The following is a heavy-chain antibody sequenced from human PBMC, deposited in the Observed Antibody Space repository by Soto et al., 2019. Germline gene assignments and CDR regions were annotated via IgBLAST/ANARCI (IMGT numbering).Heavy chain of an antibody. CDR1: GFTFSSYW. V-gene: IGHV3-74*01. CDR2: INSDGSST. Sequence: GGSLRLSCAASGFTFSSYWMHWVRQAPGKGLVWVSRINSDGSSTSYADSVKGRFTISRDNAKNTLYLQMNSLRAEDTAVYYCARLDYDFWSGYRPEGWFDPWGQGTLVTVSS. D-gene: IGHD3-3*01. CDR3: ARLDYDFWSGYRPEGWFDP. J-gene: IGHJ5*02.